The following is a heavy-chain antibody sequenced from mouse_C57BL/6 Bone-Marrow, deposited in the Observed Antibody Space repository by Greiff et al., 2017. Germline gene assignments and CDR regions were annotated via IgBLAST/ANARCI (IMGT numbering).Heavy chain of an antibody. Sequence: EVNVVESGGDLVKPGGSLKLPCAASGFTFSSYGMSWVRQTPDKRLEWVATISSGGSYTYYPDSVKGRFTISRDNAKNTLYLQMSSLKSEDTAMYYCARRYGDSMDYWGQGTSVTVSS. V-gene: IGHV5-6*02. CDR3: ARRYGDSMDY. CDR1: GFTFSSYG. CDR2: ISSGGSYT. J-gene: IGHJ4*01. D-gene: IGHD1-1*02.